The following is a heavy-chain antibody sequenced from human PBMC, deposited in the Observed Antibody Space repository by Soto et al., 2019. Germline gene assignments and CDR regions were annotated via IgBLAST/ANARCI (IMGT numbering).Heavy chain of an antibody. D-gene: IGHD2-15*01. CDR1: GFTFSYYY. CDR2: ISTSGTTI. Sequence: PGGSLRLSCAASGFTFSYYYMSWIRQAPGKGLEWISYISTSGTTIYYADSVKGRFTISRNNAKNSLYLQLNSLRAEDTAIYYCATGKGFCSGGSCFWYWGQGTLVTVS. V-gene: IGHV3-11*01. J-gene: IGHJ4*01. CDR3: ATGKGFCSGGSCFWY.